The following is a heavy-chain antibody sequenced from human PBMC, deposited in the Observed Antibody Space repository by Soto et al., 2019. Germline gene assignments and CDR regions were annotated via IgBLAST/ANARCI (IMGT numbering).Heavy chain of an antibody. D-gene: IGHD4-17*01. J-gene: IGHJ4*02. V-gene: IGHV4-61*01. CDR2: IYYSGST. CDR3: ARSHTTVTSYDY. Sequence: SETLSLTCTVSGGSVSSGSYYWSWIRQPPGKGLEWIGYIYYSGSTNYNPSLKSRVTISVDTSKNQFSLKLSSVTAADTAVYYCARSHTTVTSYDYWGQGTLVTAPQ. CDR1: GGSVSSGSYY.